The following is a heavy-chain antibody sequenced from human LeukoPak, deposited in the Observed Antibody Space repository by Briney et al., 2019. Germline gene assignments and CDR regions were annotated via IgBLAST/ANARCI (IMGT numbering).Heavy chain of an antibody. CDR3: ARGPDSGDADF. Sequence: ASVKVSCKASVYKCRDYGISWVRQAPGQGLEWMGWISGYNGDTNYAQSFQGRVTMTSDTSTSVAYLDLRSLGSGDTAVYYCARGPDSGDADFWGQGTLVTVSS. J-gene: IGHJ4*02. CDR1: VYKCRDYG. D-gene: IGHD4-17*01. V-gene: IGHV1-18*01. CDR2: ISGYNGDT.